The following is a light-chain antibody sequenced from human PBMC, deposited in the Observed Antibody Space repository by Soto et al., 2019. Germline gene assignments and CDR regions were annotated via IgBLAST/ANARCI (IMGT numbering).Light chain of an antibody. V-gene: IGLV2-14*01. CDR2: EVS. Sequence: QSVLTQPASVSGSPGQSITISCTGYIHYDFVSWNQQHPGTAPKLVIYEVSNRPSGTSDRFSGSKSGHTASLTISGLQTEDEAVYYCGSYTSSSNYVFGTGTKVTVL. J-gene: IGLJ1*01. CDR3: GSYTSSSNYV. CDR1: IHYDF.